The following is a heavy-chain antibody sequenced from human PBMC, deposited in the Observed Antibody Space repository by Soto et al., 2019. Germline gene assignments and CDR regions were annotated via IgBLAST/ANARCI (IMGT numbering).Heavy chain of an antibody. J-gene: IGHJ4*02. Sequence: QVQLQESGPGLVKPSGTLSLACAVSGVSISSGNWWSWVRQPPGKGLEWIGEIYHSGSTNYNPSLKSRVTLSVDKSMNQFSRKLSSVTAADTGGYYCEGYYYGSGNYQGNLDYWGQGTLVTVSS. V-gene: IGHV4-4*02. CDR3: EGYYYGSGNYQGNLDY. CDR2: IYHSGST. D-gene: IGHD3-10*01. CDR1: GVSISSGNW.